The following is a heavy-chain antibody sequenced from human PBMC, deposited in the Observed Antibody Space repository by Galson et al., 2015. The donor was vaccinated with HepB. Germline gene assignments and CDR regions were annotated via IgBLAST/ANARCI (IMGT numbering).Heavy chain of an antibody. V-gene: IGHV3-30*04. CDR1: GFTFSSYA. CDR3: ARDNSSGWYGLLEYTLDY. CDR2: ISYDGSNK. J-gene: IGHJ4*02. D-gene: IGHD6-19*01. Sequence: SLRLSCAASGFTFSSYAMHWVRQAPGKGLEWVAVISYDGSNKYYADSVKGRFTISRDNSKNTLYLQMNSLRAEDTAVYYCARDNSSGWYGLLEYTLDYWGQGTLVTVSS.